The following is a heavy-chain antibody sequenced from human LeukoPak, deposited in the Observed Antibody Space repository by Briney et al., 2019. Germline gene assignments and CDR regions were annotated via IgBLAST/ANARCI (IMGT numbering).Heavy chain of an antibody. Sequence: GGSLRLSCAASGFTFSNYWMSWVRQAPGKGLEWLANINQDGSEMYYVDSVKGRFTISRDNGKNSLYLQMSSLRADDTAVYYCATEGAYTTSSPPAYWGQGTRVTVSS. V-gene: IGHV3-7*01. J-gene: IGHJ4*02. CDR3: ATEGAYTTSSPPAY. CDR2: INQDGSEM. D-gene: IGHD3-16*01. CDR1: GFTFSNYW.